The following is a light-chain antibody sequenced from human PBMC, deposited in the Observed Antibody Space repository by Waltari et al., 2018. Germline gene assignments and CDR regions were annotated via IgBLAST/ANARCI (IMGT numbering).Light chain of an antibody. CDR3: SSYTRSDTYV. CDR1: SGDVGGYNY. J-gene: IGLJ1*01. Sequence: QSALTQPASVSGSPGQSITISCAGTSGDVGGYNYVSWYQQHPGKAPKLMIYDVNNRPSGLSNRFSGSKSGNTASLTISGLQAEDEADYYCSSYTRSDTYVFGTGTKVSVL. V-gene: IGLV2-14*03. CDR2: DVN.